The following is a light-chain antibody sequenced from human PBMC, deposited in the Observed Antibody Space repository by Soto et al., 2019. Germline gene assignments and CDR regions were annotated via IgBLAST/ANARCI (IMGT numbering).Light chain of an antibody. Sequence: EIVLTQSPGTLSLSPGERATLSCRASQSVSSNHLAWYQQKPGQAPRLLIYGSSSRATGIPDRFSGSGSGTDFTFTISRLEPEDFAVYFCNLYAGSPPHTFGQGTKVEIK. V-gene: IGKV3-20*01. CDR2: GSS. CDR1: QSVSSNH. J-gene: IGKJ2*01. CDR3: NLYAGSPPHT.